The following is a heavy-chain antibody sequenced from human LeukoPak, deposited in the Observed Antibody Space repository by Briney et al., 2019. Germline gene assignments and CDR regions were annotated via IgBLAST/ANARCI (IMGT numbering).Heavy chain of an antibody. V-gene: IGHV4-34*01. Sequence: SETLSLTCAVYGGSFSGYYWSWIRQPPGKWLEWIGEINHSGSTNYNPSLKSRVTISVDTSKNQFSLKLSSVTAADTAVYYCARSPSGPADYWGQGTLVTVSS. CDR1: GGSFSGYY. CDR3: ARSPSGPADY. CDR2: INHSGST. D-gene: IGHD1-26*01. J-gene: IGHJ4*02.